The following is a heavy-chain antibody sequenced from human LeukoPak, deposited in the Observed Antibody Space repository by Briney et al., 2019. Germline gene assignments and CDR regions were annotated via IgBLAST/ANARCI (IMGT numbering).Heavy chain of an antibody. J-gene: IGHJ4*02. CDR3: ARDRGYYDSSGYSPGDY. Sequence: GRSLRLSCAASGFTFSSYAMHWVRQAPGKGLEWVAVISYDGSNKYYADSVKGRFTISRDNSKNTRYLQMNSLRAEDTAVYYCARDRGYYDSSGYSPGDYWGQGTPVTVSS. D-gene: IGHD3-22*01. V-gene: IGHV3-30*04. CDR1: GFTFSSYA. CDR2: ISYDGSNK.